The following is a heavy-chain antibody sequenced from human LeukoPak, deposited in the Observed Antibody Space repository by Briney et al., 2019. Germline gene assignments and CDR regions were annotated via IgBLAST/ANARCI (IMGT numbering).Heavy chain of an antibody. V-gene: IGHV3-9*01. D-gene: IGHD3-16*01. CDR1: GFTFDDYA. J-gene: IGHJ3*02. Sequence: GGSLRLSCAASGFTFDDYAMHWVRQAPGKGLEWVSGISWNSGSIGYADSVKGRFTISRNNAKNSLYLQMNSLRAEDTALYYCAKDKRLRLGAGAFDIWGQGTMVTVSS. CDR2: ISWNSGSI. CDR3: AKDKRLRLGAGAFDI.